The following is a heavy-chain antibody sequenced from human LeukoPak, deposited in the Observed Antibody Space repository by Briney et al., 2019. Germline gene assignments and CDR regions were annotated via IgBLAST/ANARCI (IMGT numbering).Heavy chain of an antibody. Sequence: PSETLSLTCTVSGGSISSYYWSWIRQPAGKGLEWIGRIYTSGSTNYNPSLKSRVTISVDTSKNQFSLKLSSVTAADTAVYYCARPLLEYYDFWSGYYGDYYYYYYMDVWGKGTTVTVSS. V-gene: IGHV4-4*07. D-gene: IGHD3-3*01. CDR3: ARPLLEYYDFWSGYYGDYYYYYYMDV. J-gene: IGHJ6*03. CDR2: IYTSGST. CDR1: GGSISSYY.